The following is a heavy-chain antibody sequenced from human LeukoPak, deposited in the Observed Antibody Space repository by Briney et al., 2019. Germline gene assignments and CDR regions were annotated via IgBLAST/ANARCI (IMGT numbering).Heavy chain of an antibody. CDR3: AKDSLWAGTGYYFDY. CDR2: IRYDGSNK. CDR1: GFTFSSYG. D-gene: IGHD6-19*01. J-gene: IGHJ4*02. V-gene: IGHV3-30*02. Sequence: GGSLRLSCAASGFTFSSYGMHWVRQAPGKGLEWVAFIRYDGSNKYYADSVKGRFTISRDNSKNTLYLQMNSLRAEDTAVYYCAKDSLWAGTGYYFDYWGQGTLVTVSS.